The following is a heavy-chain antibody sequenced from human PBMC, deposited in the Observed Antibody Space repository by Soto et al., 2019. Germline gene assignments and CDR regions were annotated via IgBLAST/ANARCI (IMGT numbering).Heavy chain of an antibody. CDR3: ARVRQLVQYYYYGMDV. J-gene: IGHJ6*02. CDR1: GFTFSSYA. D-gene: IGHD6-13*01. CDR2: ISYDGSNK. V-gene: IGHV3-30-3*01. Sequence: GGSLRLSCAASGFTFSSYAMHWVRQAPGKGLEWVAVISYDGSNKYYADSVKGRFTISRDNSKNTLYLQMNSLRAEDTAVYYCARVRQLVQYYYYGMDVWGQGTTVTVSS.